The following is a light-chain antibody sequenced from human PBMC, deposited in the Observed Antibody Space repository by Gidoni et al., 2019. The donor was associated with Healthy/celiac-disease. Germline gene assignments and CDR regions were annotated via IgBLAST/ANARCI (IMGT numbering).Light chain of an antibody. CDR1: QSVSSN. Sequence: PGERATLSCRASQSVSSNLAWYQQKPGQAPRLLIYGASTRATGIPARFSGSGSGTEFTLTISSLQSEDFAVYYCQQYNNWPLYTFGQGTKLEIK. CDR3: QQYNNWPLYT. CDR2: GAS. J-gene: IGKJ2*01. V-gene: IGKV3-15*01.